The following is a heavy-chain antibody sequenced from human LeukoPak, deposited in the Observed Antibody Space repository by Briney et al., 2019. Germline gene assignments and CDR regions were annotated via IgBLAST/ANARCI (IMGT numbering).Heavy chain of an antibody. CDR1: GFTFSSYA. CDR2: ISYDGSNK. V-gene: IGHV3-30-3*01. CDR3: ASPDSGYDSSVADY. J-gene: IGHJ4*02. Sequence: GRPLRLSCAASGFTFSSYAMHWVRQAPGKGLEWVAVISYDGSNKYYADSVKGRFTISRDNSRNTLYLQMNSLRAEDTAVYYCASPDSGYDSSVADYWGQGTLVTVSS. D-gene: IGHD5-12*01.